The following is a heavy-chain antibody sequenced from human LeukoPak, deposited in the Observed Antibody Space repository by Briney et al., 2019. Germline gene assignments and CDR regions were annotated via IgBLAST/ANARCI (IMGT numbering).Heavy chain of an antibody. CDR3: ARDGENSGYDWYYFDY. V-gene: IGHV3-30*04. Sequence: GGSLRLSCAASGFTFSSYAMHWVRQAPGKGLERVAVISYDGSNKYYADSVKGRFTISRDNSKNTLYLQMNSLRAEDTAVYYCARDGENSGYDWYYFDYWGQGTLVTVSS. CDR1: GFTFSSYA. D-gene: IGHD5-12*01. J-gene: IGHJ4*02. CDR2: ISYDGSNK.